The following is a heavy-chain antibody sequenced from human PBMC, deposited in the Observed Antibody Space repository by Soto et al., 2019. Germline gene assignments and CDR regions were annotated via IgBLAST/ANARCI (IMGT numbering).Heavy chain of an antibody. D-gene: IGHD2-2*01. Sequence: GGSLRLSCAASGFTFSSYAMSWVRQAPGKGLEWVSAISGSGGSTYYADSVKGRFTISRDNSKNTLYLQMNSLRAEDTAVYYCAKTSSLLDIVVVPAAMYAFDIWGQGTMVTVSS. CDR1: GFTFSSYA. V-gene: IGHV3-23*01. J-gene: IGHJ3*02. CDR2: ISGSGGST. CDR3: AKTSSLLDIVVVPAAMYAFDI.